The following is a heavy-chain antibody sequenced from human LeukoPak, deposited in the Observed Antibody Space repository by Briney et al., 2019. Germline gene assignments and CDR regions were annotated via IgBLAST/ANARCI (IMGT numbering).Heavy chain of an antibody. CDR3: AREELGIAAAGTGNWFDP. J-gene: IGHJ5*02. CDR1: GGSISSYY. CDR2: IYYSGST. V-gene: IGHV4-30-4*01. D-gene: IGHD6-13*01. Sequence: SETLSLTCTVSGGSISSYYWSWIRQPPGKGLEWIGYIYYSGSTYYNPSLKSRVTISVDTSKNQFSLKLSSVTAADTAVYYCAREELGIAAAGTGNWFDPWGQGTLVTVSS.